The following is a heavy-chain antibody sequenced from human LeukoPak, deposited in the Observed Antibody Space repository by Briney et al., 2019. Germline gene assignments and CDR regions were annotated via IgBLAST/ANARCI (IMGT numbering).Heavy chain of an antibody. D-gene: IGHD2-15*01. J-gene: IGHJ4*02. Sequence: PSQTLSLTRAVSGGSISSGGYSWSWIRQPPGKGLEWIGYIYHSGSTYYNPSLKSRVTISVDRSKNQFSLKLSSVTAADTAVYYCARARHWPDGGNEYYFDYWGQGTLVTVSS. V-gene: IGHV4-30-2*01. CDR3: ARARHWPDGGNEYYFDY. CDR1: GGSISSGGYS. CDR2: IYHSGST.